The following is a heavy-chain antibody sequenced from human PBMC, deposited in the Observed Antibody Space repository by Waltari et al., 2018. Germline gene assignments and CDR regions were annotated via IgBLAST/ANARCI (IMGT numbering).Heavy chain of an antibody. V-gene: IGHV1-46*01. J-gene: IGHJ6*02. CDR1: EYTFTSSY. CDR3: ALDTGALWMDV. Sequence: QVQLVQSGAEVKKPGASVKISCKTSEYTFTSSYKHWVRQAPGQGLEWMGRINPSGGSTIYAQKVQGRGTMTRDTSTSTVYMELSSLRSDDTAVYYCALDTGALWMDVWGQGTTVTVSS. CDR2: INPSGGST. D-gene: IGHD2-21*01.